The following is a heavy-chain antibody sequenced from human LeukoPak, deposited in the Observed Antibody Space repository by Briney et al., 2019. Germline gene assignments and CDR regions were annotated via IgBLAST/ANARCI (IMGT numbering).Heavy chain of an antibody. CDR1: GFTFSSCA. V-gene: IGHV3-23*01. J-gene: IGHJ4*02. D-gene: IGHD1-26*01. CDR2: ISGSGGRT. CDR3: AKGASGSYS. Sequence: GGSLRLSCAASGFTFSSCAMTWVRQAPGKGLEWVSTISGSGGRTYYADSVKGRFTISRDNSKNTLYLQMNSLRAEDTAVYYCAKGASGSYSWGQGTLVTVSS.